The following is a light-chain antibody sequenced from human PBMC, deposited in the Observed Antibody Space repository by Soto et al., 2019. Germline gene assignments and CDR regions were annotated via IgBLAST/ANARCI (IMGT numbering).Light chain of an antibody. V-gene: IGKV3-20*01. CDR2: TAS. CDR1: QSVTNNF. Sequence: EFVLTQSPGTLSLSPGERATLSCRASQSVTNNFLAWYQQNHGQAPRLLIYTASTRATGIPGRFSGSGSGTDFSLTISRLEPEDFAVYYCQQYGNSPYTFGEGTKLEIK. CDR3: QQYGNSPYT. J-gene: IGKJ2*01.